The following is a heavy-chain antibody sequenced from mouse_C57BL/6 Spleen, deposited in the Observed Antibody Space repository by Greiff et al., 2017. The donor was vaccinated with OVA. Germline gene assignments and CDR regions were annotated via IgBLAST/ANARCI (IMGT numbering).Heavy chain of an antibody. V-gene: IGHV1-15*01. CDR1: GYTFTDYE. J-gene: IGHJ2*01. D-gene: IGHD4-1*01. CDR3: KGMGNWDFDD. Sequence: VQLQQSGAELVRPGASVTLSCKASGYTFTDYEMHWVKQTPVHGLEWIGAIDPETGGTAYNQKFKGKAILTADKSSSTAYMQLRSLTSEESDVYYCKGMGNWDFDDWGQGTTLTVSS. CDR2: IDPETGGT.